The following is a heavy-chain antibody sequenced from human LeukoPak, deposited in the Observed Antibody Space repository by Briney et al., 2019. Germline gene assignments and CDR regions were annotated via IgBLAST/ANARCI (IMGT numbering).Heavy chain of an antibody. D-gene: IGHD6-13*01. V-gene: IGHV3-15*01. J-gene: IGHJ4*02. Sequence: PGGSLRLSCAASGFSVTNAWMNWVRQAPGQGLEWIGRIKGKSAGGTTDYAAHVEGRFTISRDDSKNTVYLQMNSLQTEDTAVYYCTTVASTWYIDYWGRGTLVTVSS. CDR2: IKGKSAGGTT. CDR1: GFSVTNAW. CDR3: TTVASTWYIDY.